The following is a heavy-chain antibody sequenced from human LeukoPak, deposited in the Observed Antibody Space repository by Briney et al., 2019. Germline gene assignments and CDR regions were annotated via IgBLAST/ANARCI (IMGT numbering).Heavy chain of an antibody. CDR1: GFTFSSYA. J-gene: IGHJ4*02. CDR2: ISGSGGST. CDR3: ARDYDFWSGYYRRKGFDY. D-gene: IGHD3-3*01. V-gene: IGHV3-23*01. Sequence: GGSLRLSCAASGFTFSSYAMSWVRQAPGKGLEWVSAISGSGGSTYYADSVKGRFTISRDNSKNTLYLQMNSLRAEGTAVYYCARDYDFWSGYYRRKGFDYWGQGTLVTVPS.